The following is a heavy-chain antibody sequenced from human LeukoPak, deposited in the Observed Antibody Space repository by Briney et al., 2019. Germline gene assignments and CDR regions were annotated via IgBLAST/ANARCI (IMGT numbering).Heavy chain of an antibody. CDR1: GYTLTELS. J-gene: IGHJ5*02. Sequence: ASVKVSCKVSGYTLTELSMHWVRQAPGKGLVWMGGFDPEDGETIYAQKFQGRVTMTEDTSTDTAYMELSSLRSEDTAVYYCASSFTSLNWFDPWGQGTLVIVSS. CDR2: FDPEDGET. V-gene: IGHV1-24*01. D-gene: IGHD3-16*02. CDR3: ASSFTSLNWFDP.